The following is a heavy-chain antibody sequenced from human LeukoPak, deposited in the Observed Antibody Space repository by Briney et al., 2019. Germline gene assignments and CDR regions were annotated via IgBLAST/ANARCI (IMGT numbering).Heavy chain of an antibody. CDR2: ISSSSTYT. V-gene: IGHV3-21*05. D-gene: IGHD4-17*01. CDR1: GFTFSSYE. Sequence: GGSLRLSCAASGFTFSSYEMNWVRQAPGKGLEWVSYISSSSTYTNYADSVKGRFTISRDNAKNSLYLQMNSLRAEDTAVYYCAMYRTYGDRDYWGQGALVTVSS. J-gene: IGHJ4*02. CDR3: AMYRTYGDRDY.